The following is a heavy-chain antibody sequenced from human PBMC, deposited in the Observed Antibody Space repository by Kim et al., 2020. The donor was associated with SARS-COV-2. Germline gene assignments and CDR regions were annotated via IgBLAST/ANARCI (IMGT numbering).Heavy chain of an antibody. CDR2: IYYSGST. J-gene: IGHJ5*02. CDR1: GGSISSGGYY. CDR3: ARGTMIVEMGNWFDP. V-gene: IGHV4-31*03. Sequence: SETLSLTCTVSGGSISSGGYYWSWIRQHPGKGLEWIGYIYYSGSTYYNPSLKSRVTISVDTSKNQFSLKLSSVTAADTAVYYCARGTMIVEMGNWFDPWGQGTLVTVSS. D-gene: IGHD3-22*01.